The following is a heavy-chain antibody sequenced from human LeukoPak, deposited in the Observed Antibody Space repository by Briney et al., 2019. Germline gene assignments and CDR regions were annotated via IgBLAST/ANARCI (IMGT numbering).Heavy chain of an antibody. CDR3: AVRIAGANYSDY. Sequence: KPSETLSLTCIVSGGSISSGDYYWSWIRQPPGKGLEWIGYIYYSGSTYYNSSLKSRVSISVDTSKNQFSLKLSSVTAADTAVFYCAVRIAGANYSDYWGQGTLVTVSS. CDR2: IYYSGST. J-gene: IGHJ4*02. V-gene: IGHV4-30-4*01. CDR1: GGSISSGDYY. D-gene: IGHD1-26*01.